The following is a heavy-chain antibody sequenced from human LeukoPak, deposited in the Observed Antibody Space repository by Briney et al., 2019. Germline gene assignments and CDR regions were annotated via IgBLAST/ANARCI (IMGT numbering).Heavy chain of an antibody. D-gene: IGHD6-13*01. CDR1: GYTFTSYD. J-gene: IGHJ4*02. CDR3: ARGGYGGIAAASYFDY. Sequence: GASVKVSCKASGYTFTSYDINWVRQATGQGLEWMGWMNPNSGNTGYAQKFQGRVTITRNTSISTAYMELSSLRSEDTAVYYCARGGYGGIAAASYFDYWGQGTLVTVSS. CDR2: MNPNSGNT. V-gene: IGHV1-8*03.